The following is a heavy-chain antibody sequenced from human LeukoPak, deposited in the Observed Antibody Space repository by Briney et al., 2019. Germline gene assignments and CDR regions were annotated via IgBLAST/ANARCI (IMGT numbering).Heavy chain of an antibody. Sequence: GGSLRLSCAVSGFTFSHYYMGWVRQAPGKGLEWLANIEQDGSETYYGTSVKGRFTISRDNAKNSLYLQMNRLRAEDTAIYYCVREPDGPDYWGQGTLVTVSS. D-gene: IGHD2-8*01. CDR1: GFTFSHYY. CDR3: VREPDGPDY. J-gene: IGHJ4*02. CDR2: IEQDGSET. V-gene: IGHV3-7*01.